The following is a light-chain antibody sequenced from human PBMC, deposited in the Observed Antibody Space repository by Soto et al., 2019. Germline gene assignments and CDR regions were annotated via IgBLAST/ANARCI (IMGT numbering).Light chain of an antibody. CDR2: AAS. CDR3: QQCDSSPET. V-gene: IGKV3-20*01. Sequence: EIVLTQSPGTLSLSPGERATLSCRASQSVGSTYLAWYQQKPGQAPRLLIYAASSRATGIPDRFSGSGSGTDFTLTISRLEPEDVAVYYCQQCDSSPETCGQGTKVAIK. CDR1: QSVGSTY. J-gene: IGKJ1*01.